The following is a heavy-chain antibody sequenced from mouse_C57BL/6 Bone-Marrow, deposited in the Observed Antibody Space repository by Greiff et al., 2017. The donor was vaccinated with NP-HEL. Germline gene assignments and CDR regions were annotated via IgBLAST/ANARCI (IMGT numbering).Heavy chain of an antibody. CDR2: ISNGGGST. Sequence: DVMLVESGGGLVQPGGSLKLSCAASGFTFSDYYMYWVRQTPEKRLEWVAYISNGGGSTYYPDTVKGRFTISRDNAKNTLYLQMSRLKSEATAMYYCARLGGYFDYWGQGTTLTVSS. D-gene: IGHD3-3*01. V-gene: IGHV5-12*01. CDR3: ARLGGYFDY. J-gene: IGHJ2*01. CDR1: GFTFSDYY.